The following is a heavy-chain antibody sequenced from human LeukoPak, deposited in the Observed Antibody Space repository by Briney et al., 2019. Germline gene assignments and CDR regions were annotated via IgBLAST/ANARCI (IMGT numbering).Heavy chain of an antibody. CDR3: GATPDY. D-gene: IGHD1-26*01. CDR1: GFTFSNYW. V-gene: IGHV3-7*01. Sequence: PGGSLRLSCAASGFTFSNYWMSWVRQAPGKGLEWVANIKQDGSEKYYVDSVKGRFTISRDNAKNSLYLQMNSLRAEDTADCVVGATPDYWGQGTLVTVSS. CDR2: IKQDGSEK. J-gene: IGHJ4*02.